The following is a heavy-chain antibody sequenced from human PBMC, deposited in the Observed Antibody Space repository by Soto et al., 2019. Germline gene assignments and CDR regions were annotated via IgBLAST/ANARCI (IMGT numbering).Heavy chain of an antibody. CDR2: INPKNGDT. V-gene: IGHV1-2*02. Sequence: QEQLVQSGPEVKKPGASVKVSCESAGYTFIGFSRHWVRQAPGQGLEWMGWINPKNGDTEYEQRFQGRVTMTRDTAINTVYMELNSLKSDDTAAYYCSKGRWTVGHCSGGSCYGGMVVWGQGTTVTVSS. CDR3: SKGRWTVGHCSGGSCYGGMVV. J-gene: IGHJ6*02. CDR1: GYTFIGFS. D-gene: IGHD2-15*01.